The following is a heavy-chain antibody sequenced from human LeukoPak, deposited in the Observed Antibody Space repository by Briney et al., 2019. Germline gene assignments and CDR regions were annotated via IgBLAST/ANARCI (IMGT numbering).Heavy chain of an antibody. CDR2: IGGSGGST. J-gene: IGHJ4*02. CDR3: AKYRGFGDSYDS. D-gene: IGHD3-10*01. Sequence: GGSLRLSCSASGFTFINFAISWVRQAPGKGLEWVSSIGGSGGSTYYADSVKGRSTISRDTSKNTLYLQMNSLRAEDTAVYYCAKYRGFGDSYDSWGQGALVTVSS. V-gene: IGHV3-23*01. CDR1: GFTFINFA.